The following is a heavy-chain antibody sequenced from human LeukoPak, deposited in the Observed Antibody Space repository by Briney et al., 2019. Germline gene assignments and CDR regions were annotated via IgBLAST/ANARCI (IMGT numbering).Heavy chain of an antibody. CDR1: GIPFRNYG. J-gene: IGHJ4*02. Sequence: PWRSLRPSCGALGIPFRNYGMHWGRQAPGKGLEGGAVISADGIDKYYADSVKGRFTISRDNSKNTLYLQMSSLRPEDTAVYYCAKDKGREGDYWGQGNLITVSS. CDR3: AKDKGREGDY. CDR2: ISADGIDK. V-gene: IGHV3-30*18.